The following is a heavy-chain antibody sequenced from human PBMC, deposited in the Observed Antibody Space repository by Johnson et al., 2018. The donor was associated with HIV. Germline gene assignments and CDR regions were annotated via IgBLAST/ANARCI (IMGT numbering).Heavy chain of an antibody. CDR1: GFTFSDYY. CDR2: ISRSGSTI. D-gene: IGHD3-22*01. CDR3: ARFDGFITTLRVIGDAFDV. J-gene: IGHJ3*01. Sequence: QVQLVESGGGLVKPGGSLRLSCAASGFTFSDYYMSWIRQAPGKGLEWVSYISRSGSTIYYSASVKGRFTLSRTNAKNSLYLQMNSLRAEDTAVYYCARFDGFITTLRVIGDAFDVWGQGTMVTVSS. V-gene: IGHV3-11*04.